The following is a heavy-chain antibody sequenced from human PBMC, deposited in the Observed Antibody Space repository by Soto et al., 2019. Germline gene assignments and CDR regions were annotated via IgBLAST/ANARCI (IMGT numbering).Heavy chain of an antibody. Sequence: PSETLSLTCTVSGGSISSYYWSWIQQPPGKGLEWIGYIYYSGSTNYNPSLKSRVTISVDTSKNQFSLKLSSVTAADTAVYYCARRSKVVAASQYYYYYYMDVWGKGTTVTVSS. CDR1: GGSISSYY. J-gene: IGHJ6*03. V-gene: IGHV4-59*01. CDR2: IYYSGST. D-gene: IGHD2-15*01. CDR3: ARRSKVVAASQYYYYYYMDV.